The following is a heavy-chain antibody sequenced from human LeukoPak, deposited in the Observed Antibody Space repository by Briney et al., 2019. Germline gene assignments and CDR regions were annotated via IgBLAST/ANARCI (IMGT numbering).Heavy chain of an antibody. Sequence: PGGSLRLSCAASGFTLSNAWMNWVRQAPGKGLEWVSSISSSSSYIYYADSVKGRFTISRDNAKNSLYLQMNSLRAEDTAVYYCARARSNGAIVDYMDVWGKGTTVTVSS. CDR3: ARARSNGAIVDYMDV. V-gene: IGHV3-21*01. CDR1: GFTLSNAW. CDR2: ISSSSSYI. J-gene: IGHJ6*03. D-gene: IGHD3-16*02.